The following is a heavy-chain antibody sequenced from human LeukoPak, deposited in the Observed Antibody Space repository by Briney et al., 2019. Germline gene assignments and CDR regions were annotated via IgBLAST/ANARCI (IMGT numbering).Heavy chain of an antibody. CDR1: GYTFTGYY. CDR2: INPNSGGT. J-gene: IGHJ4*02. Sequence: GASVKVSCKASGYTFTGYYMHWVRQAPGQGLEWMGWINPNSGGTNYAQKFQGRVTMTGDTSISTAYMELSRLRSDDTAVYYCARDDCSGGSCYSELDYWGQGTLVTVSS. V-gene: IGHV1-2*02. CDR3: ARDDCSGGSCYSELDY. D-gene: IGHD2-15*01.